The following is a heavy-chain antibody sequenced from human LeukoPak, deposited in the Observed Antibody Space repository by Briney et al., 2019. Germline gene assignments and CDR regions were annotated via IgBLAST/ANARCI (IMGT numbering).Heavy chain of an antibody. CDR3: ARPHAGTWFDP. CDR1: GGSISSSSYY. Sequence: PSETLSLTCTVSGGSISSSSYYWGWIRQPPGKGLEWIGSIYYSGSTYYNPSLKSRVTISVDTSKNQFSLKLSSVTAADTAVYYCARPHAGTWFDPWGQGTLVTVSS. CDR2: IYYSGST. V-gene: IGHV4-39*01. J-gene: IGHJ5*02.